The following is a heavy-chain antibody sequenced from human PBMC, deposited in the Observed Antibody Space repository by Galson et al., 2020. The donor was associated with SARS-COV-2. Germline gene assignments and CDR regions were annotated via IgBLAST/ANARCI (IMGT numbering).Heavy chain of an antibody. Sequence: ASVKVSCKASGYTFTSYGISWVRQAPGQGLEWMGWISAYNGNTNYAQKLQGRVTMTTDTSTSTAYMALRSLRSDDTAVYYCARADSHDYSNYPGDDYWGQGTLVTVSS. CDR2: ISAYNGNT. D-gene: IGHD4-4*01. CDR1: GYTFTSYG. CDR3: ARADSHDYSNYPGDDY. V-gene: IGHV1-18*01. J-gene: IGHJ4*02.